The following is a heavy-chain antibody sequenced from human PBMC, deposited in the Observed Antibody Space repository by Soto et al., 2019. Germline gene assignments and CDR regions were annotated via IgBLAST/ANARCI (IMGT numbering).Heavy chain of an antibody. CDR1: GFTFSDYY. Sequence: GGSLRLSCAASGFTFSDYYMSWIRQAPGKGLEWVSYISSSGSTIYYADSVKGRFTISRDNAKNSLYLQMNSLRAEDTAVYYCASNLDFGGVISYYFDYWGQGTLVTVSS. CDR3: ASNLDFGGVISYYFDY. V-gene: IGHV3-11*01. J-gene: IGHJ4*02. D-gene: IGHD3-16*02. CDR2: ISSSGSTI.